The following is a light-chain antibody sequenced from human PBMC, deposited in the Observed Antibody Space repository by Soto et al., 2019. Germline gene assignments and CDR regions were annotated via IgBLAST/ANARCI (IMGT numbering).Light chain of an antibody. CDR3: QQYGSSSIT. V-gene: IGKV3-20*01. Sequence: EFALTQSPGTLSLSPGERATLSCRASQSVSSSYLAWYQQKPGQAPRLLIYGASSRATGIPDRFSGSGSGTDFTLTIRRLEPEDFAVYYCQQYGSSSITFGQGTRLEI. J-gene: IGKJ5*01. CDR2: GAS. CDR1: QSVSSSY.